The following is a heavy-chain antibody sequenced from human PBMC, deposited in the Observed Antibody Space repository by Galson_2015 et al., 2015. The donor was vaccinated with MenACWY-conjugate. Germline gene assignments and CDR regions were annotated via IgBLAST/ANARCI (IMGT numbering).Heavy chain of an antibody. CDR3: ARDTHLDY. J-gene: IGHJ4*02. CDR2: IYYSGST. D-gene: IGHD2-15*01. V-gene: IGHV4-39*07. Sequence: SETLSLTCTVSGGSISSPGYYWGWIRQPPGKGLEWIASIYYSGSTYYNPSLKSRVTISVDTSKNQFSLKLSSLTSADTAVYYCARDTHLDYWGQGTLVTVSS. CDR1: GGSISSPGYY.